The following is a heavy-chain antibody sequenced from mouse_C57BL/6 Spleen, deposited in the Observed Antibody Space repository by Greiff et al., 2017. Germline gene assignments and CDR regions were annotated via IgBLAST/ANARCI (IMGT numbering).Heavy chain of an antibody. V-gene: IGHV5-6*01. CDR2: ISSGGSYT. CDR3: ARDYKNSYAMDY. D-gene: IGHD2-12*01. CDR1: GFTFSSYG. J-gene: IGHJ4*01. Sequence: EVKLVESGGDLVKPGGSLKLSCAASGFTFSSYGMSWVRQTPDKRLEWVATISSGGSYTYYPDSVKGRFTISRDNAKNTLYLQKSSLKSEDTAMYCWARDYKNSYAMDYWGQGTSVTVSS.